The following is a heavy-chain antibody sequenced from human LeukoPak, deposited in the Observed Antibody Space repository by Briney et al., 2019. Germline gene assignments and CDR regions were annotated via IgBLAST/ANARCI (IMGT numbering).Heavy chain of an antibody. CDR3: ASTYYDFWSGYYTLDY. CDR1: GFTFSSYW. Sequence: GGSLRLSCAASGFTFSSYWMHWVRQAPGKGLVWVSRINSDGSSISYADSVKGRFTISRDNAKNTLYLQMNSLRAEDTAVYYCASTYYDFWSGYYTLDYWGQGTLVTVSS. V-gene: IGHV3-74*01. D-gene: IGHD3-3*01. J-gene: IGHJ4*02. CDR2: INSDGSSI.